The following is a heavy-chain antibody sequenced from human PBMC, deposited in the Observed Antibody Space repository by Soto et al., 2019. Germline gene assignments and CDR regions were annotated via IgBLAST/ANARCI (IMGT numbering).Heavy chain of an antibody. CDR3: ARATNYDILTGYYKGFGWYFDY. J-gene: IGHJ4*02. D-gene: IGHD3-9*01. Sequence: QVQLQESGPGLVKPSETLSLTCTVSGGSISSYYWSWIRQPPGKGLEWIGYIYYSGRTNYNPSLKRRLPISVDTSKNQFSLKLSSVTAADTAVYYCARATNYDILTGYYKGFGWYFDYWGQGTLVTVSS. CDR1: GGSISSYY. CDR2: IYYSGRT. V-gene: IGHV4-59*01.